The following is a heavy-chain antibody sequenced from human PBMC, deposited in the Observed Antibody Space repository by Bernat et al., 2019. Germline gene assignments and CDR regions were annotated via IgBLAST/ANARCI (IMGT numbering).Heavy chain of an antibody. CDR1: GGSISSSSYY. Sequence: QLQLQESGPGLVKPSETLSLTCTVSGGSISSSSYYWGWIRQPPGKGLEWIGSIYYSGSTYYNPSLKSRVTISVDTSKNQFSLKLSSVTAADTAVYYCARAGGYGSGSYVDYWGQGTLVTVSS. CDR3: ARAGGYGSGSYVDY. V-gene: IGHV4-39*01. CDR2: IYYSGST. J-gene: IGHJ4*02. D-gene: IGHD3-10*01.